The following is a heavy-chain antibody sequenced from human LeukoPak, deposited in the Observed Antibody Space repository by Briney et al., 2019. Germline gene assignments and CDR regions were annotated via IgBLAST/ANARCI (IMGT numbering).Heavy chain of an antibody. J-gene: IGHJ3*02. CDR1: GYTFTGYY. CDR2: INPNSGGT. V-gene: IGHV1-2*02. Sequence: ASVEVSCKASGYTFTGYYMHWVRQAPGQGLEWMGWINPNSGGTNYAQKFQGRVTMTRDTSISTAYMELSRLRSDDTAVYYCARAFSRAIGLPGAFDIWGQGTMVTVSS. CDR3: ARAFSRAIGLPGAFDI. D-gene: IGHD2-2*01.